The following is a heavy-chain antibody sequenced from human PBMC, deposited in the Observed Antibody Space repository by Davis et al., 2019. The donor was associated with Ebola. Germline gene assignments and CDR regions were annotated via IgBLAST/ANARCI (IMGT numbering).Heavy chain of an antibody. D-gene: IGHD4-11*01. CDR3: ARDWRLDSNYYYYYYGMDV. CDR1: GGSFSGYY. V-gene: IGHV4-34*01. Sequence: MPSETLSLTCAVYGGSFSGYYWSWIRQPPGKGLEWIGEINHSGSTNYNPSLMSRVTISVDTSKNQFSLKLISVTAADTAVYYCARDWRLDSNYYYYYYGMDVWGQGTTVTVSS. CDR2: INHSGST. J-gene: IGHJ6*02.